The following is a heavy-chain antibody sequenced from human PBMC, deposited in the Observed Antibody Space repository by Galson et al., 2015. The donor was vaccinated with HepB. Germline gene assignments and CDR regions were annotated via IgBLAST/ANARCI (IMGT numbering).Heavy chain of an antibody. CDR2: ISWNSGSI. V-gene: IGHV3-9*01. Sequence: SLRLSCAASGFTFDDYAMHWVRQAPGKGLEWVSGISWNSGSIGYADSVKGRFAISRDNAKNSLYLQMNSLRAEDTALYYCAKDRMLDYGDDAAFDIWGQGTMVTVSS. CDR3: AKDRMLDYGDDAAFDI. J-gene: IGHJ3*02. D-gene: IGHD4-17*01. CDR1: GFTFDDYA.